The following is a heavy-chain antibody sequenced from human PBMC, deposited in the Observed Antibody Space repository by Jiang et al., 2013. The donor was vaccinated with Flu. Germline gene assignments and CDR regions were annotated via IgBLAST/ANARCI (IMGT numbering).Heavy chain of an antibody. CDR3: ARTRLRYPPYGMDV. V-gene: IGHV2-70*01. D-gene: IGHD3-9*01. Sequence: WLALIDWDDDKYYSTSLKTRLTISKDTSKNQVVLTMTNMDPVDTATYYCARTRLRYPPYGMDVWGQGTTVTVSS. J-gene: IGHJ6*02. CDR2: IDWDDDK.